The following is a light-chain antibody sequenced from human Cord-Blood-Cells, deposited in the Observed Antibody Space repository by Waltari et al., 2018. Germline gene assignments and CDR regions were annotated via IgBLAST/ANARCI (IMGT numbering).Light chain of an antibody. CDR1: SSNLGSNT. V-gene: IGLV1-44*01. CDR3: AAWDDSLNGWV. J-gene: IGLJ3*02. Sequence: QSVLTQPPSASGTPGQRVTISCSGSSSNLGSNTVNWYQHLPGPAPKLLIYSNNQRPSGVPGRFSGSKSGTSASLAISGLQSEDEADYYCAAWDDSLNGWVFGGGTKLTVL. CDR2: SNN.